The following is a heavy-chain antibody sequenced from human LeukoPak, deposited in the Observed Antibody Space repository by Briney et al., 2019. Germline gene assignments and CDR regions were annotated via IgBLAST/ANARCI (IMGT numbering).Heavy chain of an antibody. V-gene: IGHV4-59*01. J-gene: IGHJ4*02. Sequence: PSETLSLTCTVSGGSISSYYWSWIRQPPGKGLEWIGYIYYSGSTNYNPSLKSRVTISVDTSKNQFSLKLSSVTAADTAVYYCARAPLGWELLRLGYWGQGTLVTVSS. D-gene: IGHD1-26*01. CDR3: ARAPLGWELLRLGY. CDR2: IYYSGST. CDR1: GGSISSYY.